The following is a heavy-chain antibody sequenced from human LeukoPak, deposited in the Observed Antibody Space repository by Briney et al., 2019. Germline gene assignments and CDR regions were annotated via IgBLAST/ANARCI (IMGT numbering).Heavy chain of an antibody. CDR1: GFTFSSYE. CDR2: ISSSGSTI. CDR3: ARLYCGSTNCYSYFQH. J-gene: IGHJ1*01. V-gene: IGHV3-48*03. D-gene: IGHD2-2*01. Sequence: AGGSLRLSCAASGFTFSSYEMNWVRQAPGKGLEWVSYISSSGSTISYADSVKGRFTISRDNAKNSLYLQMNSLRAEDTAVYYCARLYCGSTNCYSYFQHWGQGTVVTVSS.